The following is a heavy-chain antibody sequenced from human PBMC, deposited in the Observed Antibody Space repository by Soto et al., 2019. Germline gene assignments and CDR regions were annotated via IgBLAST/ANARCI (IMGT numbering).Heavy chain of an antibody. V-gene: IGHV4-39*01. CDR3: VRYDRINMKPYSPEGFHI. J-gene: IGHJ3*02. D-gene: IGHD3-3*02. CDR2: VYYGGAIFYSGNV. CDR1: GDSISSSNSH. Sequence: SETLSLTCTVSGDSISSSNSHWGWTRQPPGKGLEYIGSVYYGGAIFYSGNVYYNPSLKSRVTISVDTSKNQFSLRLSSVTAADTGVYYCVRYDRINMKPYSPEGFHIWGQGTMVTVSS.